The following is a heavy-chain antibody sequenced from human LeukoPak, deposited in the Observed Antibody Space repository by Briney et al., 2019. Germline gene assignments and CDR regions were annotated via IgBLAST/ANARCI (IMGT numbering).Heavy chain of an antibody. CDR3: ARGPTIDYDILTGYYYFDY. CDR2: INHSGTT. V-gene: IGHV4-34*01. J-gene: IGHJ4*02. D-gene: IGHD3-9*01. CDR1: RGSFSGYY. Sequence: PETLSLTCAVYRGSFSGYYWTWIRQSPGKGLEWIGEINHSGTTNYNPSLKSRVTISIDTSKNQFSLKLTSVTAADTAVYYCARGPTIDYDILTGYYYFDYWGQGTLVTVSS.